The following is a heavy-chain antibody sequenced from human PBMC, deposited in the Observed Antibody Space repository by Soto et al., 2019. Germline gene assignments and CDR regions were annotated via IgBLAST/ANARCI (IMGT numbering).Heavy chain of an antibody. CDR3: ARQGDYYDSSPGDY. CDR2: IYYSGST. J-gene: IGHJ4*02. V-gene: IGHV4-59*01. Sequence: QVQLQESGPGLVKPSETLSLTCTVSGGSISSYYWSWIRQPPGKGLEWIGYIYYSGSTNYNPSLKSRVTISVDTSKNQFSLKLSSVTAADTAVYYCARQGDYYDSSPGDYWGQGNLVTVSS. D-gene: IGHD3-22*01. CDR1: GGSISSYY.